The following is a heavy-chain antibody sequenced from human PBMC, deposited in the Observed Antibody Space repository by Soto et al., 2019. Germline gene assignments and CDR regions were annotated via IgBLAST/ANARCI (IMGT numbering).Heavy chain of an antibody. V-gene: IGHV4-59*01. D-gene: IGHD5-18*01. J-gene: IGHJ4*02. CDR1: GGSISSYY. CDR3: ARVSNRGGLWSPRIDY. CDR2: IYYSGST. Sequence: SETLSLTCTVSGGSISSYYWSWIRQPPGKGLEWIGYIYYSGSTNYNPSLKSRVTISEDTSKNQFSLKLSSVTAADTAVYYCARVSNRGGLWSPRIDYWGQGTLVTVSS.